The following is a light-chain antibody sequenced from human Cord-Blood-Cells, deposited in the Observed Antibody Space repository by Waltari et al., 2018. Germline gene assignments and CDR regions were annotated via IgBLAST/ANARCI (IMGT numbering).Light chain of an antibody. CDR3: QQYDNLRYS. CDR1: QDISNY. V-gene: IGKV1-33*01. CDR2: DAS. J-gene: IGKJ2*03. Sequence: DIQMTQSPSSLSASVGDRVTITCQASQDISNYLNWYQQKPGKAPKLLIYDASNLETGVPSSFSGRGSGTDFTITISSLQPEDIATYDCQQYDNLRYSFGQGTKLEIK.